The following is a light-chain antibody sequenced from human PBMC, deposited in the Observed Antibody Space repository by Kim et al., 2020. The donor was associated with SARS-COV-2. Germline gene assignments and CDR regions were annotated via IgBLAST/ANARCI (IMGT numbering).Light chain of an antibody. CDR1: ISDVGTSTS. CDR2: DVS. J-gene: IGLJ1*01. CDR3: SSYRSGDTFV. V-gene: IGLV2-14*01. Sequence: QSALTQPASVSGSPGQSITISCSGTISDVGTSTSASWYQQHPGKAPKLMIYDVSNRPSGVSNRFSGSKSGNTASLTISGLQAEDEADCYCSSYRSGDTFVFGSGTKVTVL.